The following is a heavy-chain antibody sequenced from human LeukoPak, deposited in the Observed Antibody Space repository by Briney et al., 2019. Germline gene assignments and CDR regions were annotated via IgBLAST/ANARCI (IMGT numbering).Heavy chain of an antibody. CDR3: ARVGYRYCSSATCYAPFDF. V-gene: IGHV3-11*05. D-gene: IGHD2-2*01. Sequence: GGSLRLSCAASGFTFSDYYMSWIRQAPGKGLEWVSSISSSSTYTKYADSVKGRFTISRDNAKNSLYLQMNSLRAEDTAVFYCARVGYRYCSSATCYAPFDFWGQGTLVTVSS. CDR2: ISSSSTYT. CDR1: GFTFSDYY. J-gene: IGHJ4*02.